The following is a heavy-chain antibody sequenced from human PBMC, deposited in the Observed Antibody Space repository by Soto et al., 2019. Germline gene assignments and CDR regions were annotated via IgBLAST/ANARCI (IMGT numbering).Heavy chain of an antibody. CDR1: GFTFSDYY. J-gene: IGHJ4*02. D-gene: IGHD3-22*01. Sequence: SGFTFSDYYINWVRQAPGKGLEWVGRTRNKANSYTTDYAAFVKGRFTISRDDSKNLIYLQMNSLKTEDTAVYYCAREGSSSGPDYEYWGQGTLVTVSS. CDR2: TRNKANSYTT. V-gene: IGHV3-72*01. CDR3: AREGSSSGPDYEY.